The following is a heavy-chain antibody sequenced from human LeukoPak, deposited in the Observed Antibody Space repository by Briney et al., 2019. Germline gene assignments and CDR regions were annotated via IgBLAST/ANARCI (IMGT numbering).Heavy chain of an antibody. Sequence: GGSLRLSCAASGFTFNNHAMHWVRQAPGKGLEWVAVIWYDGSNKYYADSVQGRFTISRDNSKNTLYLQMNSLRVEDTAVYYCARDPELSSSHFDYWGQGTLVTVSS. CDR3: ARDPELSSSHFDY. V-gene: IGHV3-33*01. J-gene: IGHJ4*02. CDR2: IWYDGSNK. D-gene: IGHD6-6*01. CDR1: GFTFNNHA.